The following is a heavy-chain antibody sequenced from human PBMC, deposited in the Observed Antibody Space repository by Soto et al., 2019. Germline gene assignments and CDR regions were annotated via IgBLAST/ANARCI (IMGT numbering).Heavy chain of an antibody. J-gene: IGHJ5*02. CDR3: SRGGITETMRFDP. D-gene: IGHD1-20*01. Sequence: QVQLVQSGAEVKKPGSSVKVSCKASGGTFSSYAISWVRQAPGQGLEWMGGIIPIFGTANYEQKFQGRVTITEYEPPSKAYMELNSLGSEDTSVYYCSRGGITETMRFDPWGQGTLVTVSS. CDR2: IIPIFGTA. CDR1: GGTFSSYA. V-gene: IGHV1-69*01.